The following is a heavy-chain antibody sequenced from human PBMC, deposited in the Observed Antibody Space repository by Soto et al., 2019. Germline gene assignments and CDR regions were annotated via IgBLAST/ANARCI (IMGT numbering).Heavy chain of an antibody. CDR1: GGIFSGFS. Sequence: QVQLVQSGAEVKTPGSSVEVSCKASGGIFSGFSITWVRQVPGHGLEWMGGIIPMTGTPNYAEKFQGRLTLTAEASTRTAYLVLSSLKSEDTAVYYCARGPILPGATSWLDPWGQGTVVIVSS. V-gene: IGHV1-69*01. CDR2: IIPMTGTP. D-gene: IGHD2-2*01. J-gene: IGHJ5*02. CDR3: ARGPILPGATSWLDP.